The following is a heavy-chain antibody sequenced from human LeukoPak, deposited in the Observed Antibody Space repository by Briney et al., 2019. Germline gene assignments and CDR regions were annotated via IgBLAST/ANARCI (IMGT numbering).Heavy chain of an antibody. CDR3: ARHGPVGATGPLSY. CDR2: IYYSGST. V-gene: IGHV4-39*01. J-gene: IGHJ4*02. Sequence: SETLSHTCTVSGGSISSSSYYWGWIRQPPGKGLEWIGSIYYSGSTYYNPSLKSRVTISVDTSKNQFSLKLSSVTAADTAVYYCARHGPVGATGPLSYWGQGTLVTVSS. CDR1: GGSISSSSYY. D-gene: IGHD1-26*01.